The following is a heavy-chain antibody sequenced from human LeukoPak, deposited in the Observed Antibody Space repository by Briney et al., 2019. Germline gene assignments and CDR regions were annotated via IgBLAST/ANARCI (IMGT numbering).Heavy chain of an antibody. D-gene: IGHD2-8*01. V-gene: IGHV3-73*01. CDR3: FASSANGP. J-gene: IGHJ4*02. Sequence: PGGSVRLSCAASGFHFSSYWMRRVRPAPGKGLEWVGRIRSKANSYATAYAASVKGRFTISRDDSKNTAYLQMNSLKTEDTAVYYCFASSANGPWGQETLVTVSS. CDR1: GFHFSSYW. CDR2: IRSKANSYAT.